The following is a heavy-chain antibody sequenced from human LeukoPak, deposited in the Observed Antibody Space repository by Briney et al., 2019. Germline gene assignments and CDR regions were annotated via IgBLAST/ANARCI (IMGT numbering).Heavy chain of an antibody. CDR3: ARSRITMVRGVIYYYYGMDV. CDR2: IYYSGST. Sequence: SQTLSLTCTVSGGSISSGDYYWGWIRQPRGRGLEWIEYIYYSGSTYYNPSLKSRVTISVDTSNTHFSLKLSSVTAADTAVYYCARSRITMVRGVIYYYYGMDVWGQGTTVTVSS. J-gene: IGHJ6*02. V-gene: IGHV4-30-4*01. D-gene: IGHD3-10*01. CDR1: GGSISSGDYY.